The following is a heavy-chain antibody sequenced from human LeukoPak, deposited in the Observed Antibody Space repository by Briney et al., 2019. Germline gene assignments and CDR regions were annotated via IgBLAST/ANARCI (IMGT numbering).Heavy chain of an antibody. Sequence: SETLSLTYTVSGGSFSSGSYYWSWIRQPPGEGLEWIGYIYYSGSTNYNPSLKSRVTISVDTSKNQFSLKLSSVTAADTAVYYCARARSGYYFDYWGQGTLVTVSS. D-gene: IGHD6-19*01. V-gene: IGHV4-61*01. CDR3: ARARSGYYFDY. CDR2: IYYSGST. CDR1: GGSFSSGSYY. J-gene: IGHJ4*02.